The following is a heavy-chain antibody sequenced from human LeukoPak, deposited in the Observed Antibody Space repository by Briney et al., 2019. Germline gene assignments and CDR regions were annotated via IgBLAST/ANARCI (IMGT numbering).Heavy chain of an antibody. V-gene: IGHV3-30*02. CDR2: IRYDGSNK. CDR3: VSTRVFYGDYYFDY. D-gene: IGHD4-17*01. Sequence: PGGSLRLXCAASGFTCSSYGMQWVRQAPGKGLEWVAFIRYDGSNKYYADSVKGRFTISRDNSKNTLYLQMNSLRAEDTAVYYCVSTRVFYGDYYFDYWGQGTLVTVSS. CDR1: GFTCSSYG. J-gene: IGHJ4*02.